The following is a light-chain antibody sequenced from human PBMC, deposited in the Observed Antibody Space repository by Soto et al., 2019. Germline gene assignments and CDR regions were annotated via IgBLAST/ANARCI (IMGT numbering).Light chain of an antibody. J-gene: IGKJ1*01. CDR1: QSILRN. V-gene: IGKV3-15*01. CDR3: QQEDNWHRP. Sequence: EIVMTQSPATLSVSPGERATLSCRATQSILRNLAWYQHKPGQPPRLLIYGASTRATGLPGRFSGSGSGTEFTLTISSLQSEDLAVYSSQQEDNWHRPFGQGIKVDIK. CDR2: GAS.